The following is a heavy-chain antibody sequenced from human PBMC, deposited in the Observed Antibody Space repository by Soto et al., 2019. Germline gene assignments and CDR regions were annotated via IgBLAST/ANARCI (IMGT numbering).Heavy chain of an antibody. V-gene: IGHV4-4*02. CDR3: ARDHVFWSGYPEGGAFDI. J-gene: IGHJ3*02. D-gene: IGHD3-3*01. Sequence: QVQLQESGPGLVKPSGTLSLTCAVSGGSISSSNWWSWVRQPPGKGLEWIGEIYHSGSTNYNPSLKSRVTISVDKSKNQCSLKLGSVTAADTAVYYCARDHVFWSGYPEGGAFDIWGQGTMVTVSS. CDR1: GGSISSSNW. CDR2: IYHSGST.